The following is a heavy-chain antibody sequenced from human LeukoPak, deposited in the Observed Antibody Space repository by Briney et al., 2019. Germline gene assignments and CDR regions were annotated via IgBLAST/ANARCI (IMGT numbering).Heavy chain of an antibody. Sequence: GGSLRLSCAASGFTFDDYAMHWVRQAPGKGLEWVSLISGDGGSTYYADSVKGRFTISRDNSKNSLYLQMNSLGTEDTALYYCAKDRSGYYYYGMDVWGQGTTVTVSS. CDR2: ISGDGGST. V-gene: IGHV3-43*02. CDR1: GFTFDDYA. J-gene: IGHJ6*02. CDR3: AKDRSGYYYYGMDV. D-gene: IGHD3-3*01.